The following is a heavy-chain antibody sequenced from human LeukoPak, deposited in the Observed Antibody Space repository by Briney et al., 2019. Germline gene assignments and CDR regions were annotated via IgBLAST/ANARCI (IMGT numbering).Heavy chain of an antibody. D-gene: IGHD5/OR15-5a*01. Sequence: GGSLRLSCAASGFAFSSSWMHWVRQTPGRGLVWVSRINEDGTGTSYADSVKGRFIISRDNAKSTLYLQMNSLRVEDTAVYYCSPIFYAPDYWGQGTQVTVSS. V-gene: IGHV3-74*01. CDR3: SPIFYAPDY. CDR1: GFAFSSSW. CDR2: INEDGTGT. J-gene: IGHJ4*02.